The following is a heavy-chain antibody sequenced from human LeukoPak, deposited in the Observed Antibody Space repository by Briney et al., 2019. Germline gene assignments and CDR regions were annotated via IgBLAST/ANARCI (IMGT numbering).Heavy chain of an antibody. J-gene: IGHJ6*02. CDR1: GFTFSSYW. CDR2: IKQDGSER. Sequence: GGSLRLSCAASGFTFSSYWMSWVRQAPGKGLEWVANIKQDGSERYYVDSVKGRFTISRDNAKNSLYLQMNSLRAEDTVVFYCARARTPYSSGWQYGMDVWGQGATVTVSS. D-gene: IGHD6-19*01. V-gene: IGHV3-7*01. CDR3: ARARTPYSSGWQYGMDV.